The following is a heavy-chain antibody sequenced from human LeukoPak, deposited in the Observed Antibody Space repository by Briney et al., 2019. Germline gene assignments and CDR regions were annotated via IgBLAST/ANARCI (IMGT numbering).Heavy chain of an antibody. CDR1: GFTFDDYA. Sequence: GGSLRLSCAASGFTFDDYALHWVRQAPGKGLEWVSLISGDGGKTYHADSVKGRFTISRDKSKNSLYLQMNSLTTEDTAVYYCARDMAAAGDYWGQGTLVTVSS. V-gene: IGHV3-43*02. D-gene: IGHD6-13*01. CDR2: ISGDGGKT. CDR3: ARDMAAAGDY. J-gene: IGHJ4*02.